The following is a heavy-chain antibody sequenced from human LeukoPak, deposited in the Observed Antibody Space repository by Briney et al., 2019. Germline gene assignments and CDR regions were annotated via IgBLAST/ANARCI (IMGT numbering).Heavy chain of an antibody. V-gene: IGHV1-3*01. D-gene: IGHD6-19*01. CDR2: INAGNGNT. Sequence: ASVKVSCKASGYTFTSYAMHWVRQAPGQRLEWMEWINAGNGNTKYSQKFQGRVTITRDTSASTAYMELSSLRSEDTAVYYCARDRAPIAVAGDFDYWGQGTLVTVSS. J-gene: IGHJ4*02. CDR1: GYTFTSYA. CDR3: ARDRAPIAVAGDFDY.